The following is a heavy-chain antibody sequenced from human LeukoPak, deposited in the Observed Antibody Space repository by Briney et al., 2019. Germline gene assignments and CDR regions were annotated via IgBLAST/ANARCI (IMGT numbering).Heavy chain of an antibody. CDR1: GFTVSSNY. Sequence: GGSLRLSCAVSGFTVSSNYMNWVRQAPGKGLEWVSVIYSGGSTYYADSVKGRFTISRDNSKNTLYLQMNSLRAEDTAVYYCARSGNYYNALDYWGQGTLVTVSS. J-gene: IGHJ4*02. V-gene: IGHV3-53*01. D-gene: IGHD3-10*01. CDR3: ARSGNYYNALDY. CDR2: IYSGGST.